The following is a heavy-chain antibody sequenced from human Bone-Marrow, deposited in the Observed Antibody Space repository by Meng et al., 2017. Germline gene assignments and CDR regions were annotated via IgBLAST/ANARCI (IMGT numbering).Heavy chain of an antibody. V-gene: IGHV2-70*04. CDR1: GFSLSTSGMR. D-gene: IGHD6-13*01. CDR3: ARMGFYSSSWQYFDY. J-gene: IGHJ4*02. Sequence: SGPTLVKPTQTLTLTCTFSGFSLSTSGMRVSWIRQPPGKALEWLARIDWDDDKFYSTSLKTRLTISKDTSKNQVVLTMTNMDPVDTATYYCARMGFYSSSWQYFDYWGQGNLVNGAS. CDR2: IDWDDDK.